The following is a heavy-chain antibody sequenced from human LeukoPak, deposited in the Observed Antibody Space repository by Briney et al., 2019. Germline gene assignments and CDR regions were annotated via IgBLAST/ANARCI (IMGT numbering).Heavy chain of an antibody. Sequence: SETLSLICTVSGGSISNYYWNWIRQPPGKGLEWIGYVSYSGSTNYNPSLKSRVTISLYTSKNQFSLKLSSVTAADTALYYCAREMGVVTAHGIDVWGQGTTVTVSS. J-gene: IGHJ6*02. CDR2: VSYSGST. CDR1: GGSISNYY. D-gene: IGHD4-23*01. V-gene: IGHV4-59*12. CDR3: AREMGVVTAHGIDV.